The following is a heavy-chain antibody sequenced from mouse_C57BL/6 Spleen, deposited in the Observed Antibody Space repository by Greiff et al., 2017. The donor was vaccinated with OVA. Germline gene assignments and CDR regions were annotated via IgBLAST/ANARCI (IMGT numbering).Heavy chain of an antibody. CDR1: GYSITSGYD. V-gene: IGHV3-1*01. CDR2: ISYSGST. D-gene: IGHD2-4*01. CDR3: ARGLRAWFAY. Sequence: VQLQQSGPGMVKPSQSLSLTCTVTGYSITSGYDWHWIRHFPGNKLEWMGYISYSGSTNYNPSLKSRISITHDTSKNHFFLKLNSVTTEDTATYYCARGLRAWFAYWGQGTLVTVSA. J-gene: IGHJ3*01.